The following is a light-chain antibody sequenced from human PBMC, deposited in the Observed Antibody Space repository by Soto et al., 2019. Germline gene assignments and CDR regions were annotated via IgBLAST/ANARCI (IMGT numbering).Light chain of an antibody. Sequence: ILLTHSPGTLPLSPGERATLSCVASQSVSNNYLAWYQQKPGQAPRLLIYGASNRATGIPDRFSGSGSGTDFTLTTSRLEPEDFAVYYCQQYGSSGTFGQGTKVDIK. CDR1: QSVSNNY. V-gene: IGKV3-20*01. CDR3: QQYGSSGT. J-gene: IGKJ1*01. CDR2: GAS.